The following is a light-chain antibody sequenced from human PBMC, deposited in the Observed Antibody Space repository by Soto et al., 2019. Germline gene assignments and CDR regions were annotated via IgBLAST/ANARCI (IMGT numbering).Light chain of an antibody. CDR1: QSIGTW. Sequence: DIQMTQSPSTLSASVGDGVTITCRASQSIGTWLAWYQQKPGKAPKVLIYDVSTLKSGVPSRFSGSASATEFTLNISSLEPDDFATYYCQQYKSFWTFGQGTKVEIK. CDR2: DVS. J-gene: IGKJ1*01. V-gene: IGKV1-5*01. CDR3: QQYKSFWT.